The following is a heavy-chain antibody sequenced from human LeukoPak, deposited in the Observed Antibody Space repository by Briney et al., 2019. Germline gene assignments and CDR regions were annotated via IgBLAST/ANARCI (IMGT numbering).Heavy chain of an antibody. CDR1: GYTFTSYY. J-gene: IGHJ5*02. Sequence: ASVTVSCKASGYTFTSYYIHWVRQAPGQGLEWMGLINPSGGSTNYAQKFQDRVTMTRDTSTSTVYMELRSLRSDDTAVYYCARVDIVVVVAAITFDPWGQGTLVTVSS. CDR3: ARVDIVVVVAAITFDP. V-gene: IGHV1-46*01. D-gene: IGHD2-15*01. CDR2: INPSGGST.